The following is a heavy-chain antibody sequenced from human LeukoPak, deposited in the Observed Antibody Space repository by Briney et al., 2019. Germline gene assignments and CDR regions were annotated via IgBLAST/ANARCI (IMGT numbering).Heavy chain of an antibody. CDR1: AGSLISISHH. CDR3: VRHDGRGGATMGAFDS. D-gene: IGHD5-12*01. Sequence: NPSETLSLTCTISAGSLISISHHWGWLRQSPGKGLDWIGTVYYGRTTYYNPSLDGRVTISLDTSANHFSLQLNSVTAADTAVYYCVRHDGRGGATMGAFDSWGQGSLVTVSS. CDR2: VYYGRTT. V-gene: IGHV4-39*01. J-gene: IGHJ5*01.